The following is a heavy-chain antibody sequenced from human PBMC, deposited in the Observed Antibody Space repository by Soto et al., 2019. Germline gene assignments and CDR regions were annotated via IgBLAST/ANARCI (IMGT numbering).Heavy chain of an antibody. CDR1: GGSSSSYY. D-gene: IGHD3-10*01. V-gene: IGHV4-59*01. CDR3: ARCALRAGSGSIESRS. CDR2: IYYSGST. Sequence: PSETLSLTCTVSGGSSSSYYWSWVRQPPGKGLEWIGYIYYSGSTNYNPSLKSRVTISVDTSKNQFSLKLRSVTAADTAVYYCARCALRAGSGSIESRSWAQGTLVTLSS. J-gene: IGHJ4*02.